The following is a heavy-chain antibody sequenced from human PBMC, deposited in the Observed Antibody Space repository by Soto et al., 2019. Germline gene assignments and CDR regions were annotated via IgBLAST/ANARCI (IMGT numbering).Heavy chain of an antibody. D-gene: IGHD2-15*01. CDR1: GYSISSSNW. CDR3: ARTGPLYCSGGSCHANWFAP. J-gene: IGHJ5*02. CDR2: IYYSGST. Sequence: QVQLQESGPGLVKPSDTLSLICAVSGYSISSSNWWGWIRQPPGKGLEWIGYIYYSGSTYYNPSLTGRVTMSADKSKNHFSLKLRSVAAVDTAVYYCARTGPLYCSGGSCHANWFAPWGQGPLVAVSS. V-gene: IGHV4-28*01.